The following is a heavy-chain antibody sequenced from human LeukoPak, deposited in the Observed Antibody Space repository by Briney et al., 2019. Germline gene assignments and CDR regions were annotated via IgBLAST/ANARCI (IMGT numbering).Heavy chain of an antibody. CDR2: INSDGSWT. CDR3: DSFYETY. D-gene: IGHD2/OR15-2a*01. Sequence: PGGSLRLSCAASGSYWMHWVRQAPGKGLAWVSHINSDGSWTSYADSVKGRFTISKDNAKNTVYLQMNNLRAEDTAVYYCDSFYETYWGRGTLVTVSS. V-gene: IGHV3-74*01. CDR1: GSYW. J-gene: IGHJ4*02.